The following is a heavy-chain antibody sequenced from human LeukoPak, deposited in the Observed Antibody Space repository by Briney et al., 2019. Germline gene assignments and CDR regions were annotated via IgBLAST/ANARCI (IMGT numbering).Heavy chain of an antibody. Sequence: SQTLSLTCTVSGGSISSGDYYWSWIRQPPGKGLEWIGYIYYSGSTYYNPSLKSRVTISVDTSKNQFSLKLSSVTAADTAVYYCAREGPGYSSSSDAFDIWGQGTMVTVSS. J-gene: IGHJ3*02. CDR2: IYYSGST. V-gene: IGHV4-30-4*08. CDR3: AREGPGYSSSSDAFDI. D-gene: IGHD6-6*01. CDR1: GGSISSGDYY.